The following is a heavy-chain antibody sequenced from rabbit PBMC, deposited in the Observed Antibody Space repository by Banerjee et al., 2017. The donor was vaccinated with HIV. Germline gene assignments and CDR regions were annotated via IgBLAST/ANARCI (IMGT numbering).Heavy chain of an antibody. J-gene: IGHJ4*01. V-gene: IGHV1S43*01. CDR1: GFSFNSNCW. D-gene: IGHD4-1*01. Sequence: QSLEESGGDLVKPGASLTLTCKASGFSFNSNCWICWVRQAPGKGLEWIACIWTNSGGTWYASWVNGRFTISRDNAQNSLYLQLNSLAAADTATYFCARVHTSGWGLGYFNLWGPGSLVTVS. CDR3: ARVHTSGWGLGYFNL. CDR2: IWTNSGGT.